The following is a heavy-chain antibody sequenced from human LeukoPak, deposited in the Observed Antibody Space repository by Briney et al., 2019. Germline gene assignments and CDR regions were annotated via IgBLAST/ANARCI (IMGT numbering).Heavy chain of an antibody. V-gene: IGHV3-30-3*01. CDR2: ISYDGSNK. CDR1: EFTFSSHA. Sequence: PGGSLRLSCVASEFTFSSHAMHWVRQAPGKGLEWVAVISYDGSNKYYADSVKGRFTISRDNSKNTLYLQMNSLRAEDTAVYYCARDKFGCSSTSCYYYYGMDVWGQGTTVTVSS. CDR3: ARDKFGCSSTSCYYYYGMDV. J-gene: IGHJ6*02. D-gene: IGHD2-2*01.